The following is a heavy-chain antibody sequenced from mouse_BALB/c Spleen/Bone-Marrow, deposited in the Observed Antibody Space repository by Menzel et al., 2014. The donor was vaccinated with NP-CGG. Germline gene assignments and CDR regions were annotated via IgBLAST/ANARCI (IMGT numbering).Heavy chain of an antibody. V-gene: IGHV5-6-3*01. CDR1: GFTFSSYS. J-gene: IGHJ2*01. CDR3: ARDSNDY. Sequence: EVQVVESGGGLVQPGGSLKLSCAASGFTFSSYSMSWVRQTPDKRLELVATINSNGGSTYYPDSVKGRFTISRDNAKNTLYLQMSILKSEDTPIYYCARDSNDYWGQAPTLTVSS. CDR2: INSNGGST.